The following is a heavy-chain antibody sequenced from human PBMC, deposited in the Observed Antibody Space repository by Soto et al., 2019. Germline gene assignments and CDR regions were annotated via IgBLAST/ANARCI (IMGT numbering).Heavy chain of an antibody. V-gene: IGHV4-39*01. Sequence: SETLSLTCTVSGGSISSSSYYWGWIRQPPGKGLEWIGSIYYSGSTYYNPSLKSRVTISVDTSKNQFSLKLSSVTAADTAVYYCARHRVGNRRDFWSGYNWFDPWGQGTLVTVSS. CDR3: ARHRVGNRRDFWSGYNWFDP. CDR2: IYYSGST. D-gene: IGHD3-3*01. CDR1: GGSISSSSYY. J-gene: IGHJ5*02.